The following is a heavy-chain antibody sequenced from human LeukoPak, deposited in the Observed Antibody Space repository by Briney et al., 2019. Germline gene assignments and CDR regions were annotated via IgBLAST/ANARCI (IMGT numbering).Heavy chain of an antibody. CDR3: AKDIAAAGTVDY. CDR1: GFTFSSYA. CDR2: ISGSGGST. D-gene: IGHD6-13*01. J-gene: IGHJ4*02. V-gene: IGHV3-23*01. Sequence: GGSLRLSCAASGFTFSSYAMSWVRQAPGKGLEWVSAISGSGGSTYYADSVKGRFTISRDNSKNTLYLPMNSLRAEDTAVYYCAKDIAAAGTVDYWGQGTLVTVSS.